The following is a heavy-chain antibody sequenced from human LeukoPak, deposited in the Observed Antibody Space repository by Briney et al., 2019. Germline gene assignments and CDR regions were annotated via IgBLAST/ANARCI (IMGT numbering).Heavy chain of an antibody. CDR2: ISSSSSYI. CDR3: ARGGGDSDAFDI. Sequence: GGSLRLSCAASGFTFSSYSMNWVRQAPGKGLEWVSSISSSSSYIYYADSVKGRFTISRDNAKNSLHLQMNSLRAEDTAVYYCARGGGDSDAFDIWGQGTMVTVSS. D-gene: IGHD3-16*01. V-gene: IGHV3-21*01. J-gene: IGHJ3*02. CDR1: GFTFSSYS.